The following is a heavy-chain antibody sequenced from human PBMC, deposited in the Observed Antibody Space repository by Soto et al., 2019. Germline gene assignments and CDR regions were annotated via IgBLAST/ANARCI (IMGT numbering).Heavy chain of an antibody. CDR3: AKDGALYYFDY. Sequence: GGSLRLPCAASGFTFSSYGMHWVRQAPGKGLEWVAVISYDGSNKYYADSVKGRFTISRDNSKNTLYLQMNSLRAVDTAVYYCAKDGALYYFDYWGQGTLVTVSS. V-gene: IGHV3-30*18. CDR2: ISYDGSNK. J-gene: IGHJ4*02. CDR1: GFTFSSYG. D-gene: IGHD3-16*01.